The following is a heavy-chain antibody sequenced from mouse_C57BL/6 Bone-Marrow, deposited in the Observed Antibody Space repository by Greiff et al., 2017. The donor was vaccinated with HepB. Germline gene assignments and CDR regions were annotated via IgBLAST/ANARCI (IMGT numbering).Heavy chain of an antibody. CDR1: GYTFTSYD. V-gene: IGHV1-85*01. J-gene: IGHJ4*01. CDR3: ARNRNYYGSSYYAMDY. Sequence: QVQLQQSGPELVKPGASVKLSCKASGYTFTSYDINWVKQRPGQGLEWIGWIYPRDGSTKYNEKFKGKATLTVDTSSSTAYMELHSLTSEDSAVYFCARNRNYYGSSYYAMDYWGQGTSVTVSS. CDR2: IYPRDGST. D-gene: IGHD1-1*01.